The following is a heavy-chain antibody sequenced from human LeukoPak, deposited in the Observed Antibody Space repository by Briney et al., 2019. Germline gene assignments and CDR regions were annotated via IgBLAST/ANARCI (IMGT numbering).Heavy chain of an antibody. Sequence: GASVKASCKASGYTFSSYGISWVRQAPGQGLEWMGIINPSGGSTSYAQKFQGRVTMTRDMSTSTVYMELSSLRSEDTAVYYCARLTMVRGANDYWGQGTLVTVSS. J-gene: IGHJ4*02. CDR2: INPSGGST. CDR3: ARLTMVRGANDY. CDR1: GYTFSSYG. V-gene: IGHV1-46*01. D-gene: IGHD3-10*01.